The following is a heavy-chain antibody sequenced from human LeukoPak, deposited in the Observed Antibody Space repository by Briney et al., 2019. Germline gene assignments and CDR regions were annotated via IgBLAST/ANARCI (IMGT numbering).Heavy chain of an antibody. CDR2: IIPIFGTA. CDR1: GGTFSSYA. D-gene: IGHD2-2*01. V-gene: IGHV1-69*05. Sequence: ASVKVSCKASGGTFSSYAISWVRQAPGQGLEWMGRIIPIFGTANYAQKFQGRVTITTDESTSTAYMELSSLRSEDTAVYYCARDLNPPRSVPFYFDYWGQGTLVTDSS. J-gene: IGHJ4*02. CDR3: ARDLNPPRSVPFYFDY.